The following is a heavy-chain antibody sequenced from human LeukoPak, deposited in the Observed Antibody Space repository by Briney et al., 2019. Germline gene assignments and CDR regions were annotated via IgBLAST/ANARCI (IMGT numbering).Heavy chain of an antibody. Sequence: SVKVSCKAPGGTFNKYAIDWVRQASGQGLEWMGGIIPISGSANYAQKFQGRVTITADKSTSTAYMELSSLRSEDTAVYYCARTAYSSSWGLYYFDYWGQGTLVTVSS. CDR1: GGTFNKYA. V-gene: IGHV1-69*06. CDR3: ARTAYSSSWGLYYFDY. J-gene: IGHJ4*02. D-gene: IGHD6-13*01. CDR2: IIPISGSA.